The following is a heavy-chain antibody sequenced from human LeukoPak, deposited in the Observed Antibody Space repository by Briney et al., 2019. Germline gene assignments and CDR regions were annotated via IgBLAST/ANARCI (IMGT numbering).Heavy chain of an antibody. CDR3: ARYSSEEPYHFDY. Sequence: SETLSLTCTVAGGSISSYYWSWIRQPPGKGLEWIGYIYHSGSTIYNPSLKSRVAISVDTSKNQFSLKLSSVTAADTAVYYCARYSSEEPYHFDYWGQETLVTVSS. CDR1: GGSISSYY. CDR2: IYHSGST. V-gene: IGHV4-59*12. D-gene: IGHD4-11*01. J-gene: IGHJ4*02.